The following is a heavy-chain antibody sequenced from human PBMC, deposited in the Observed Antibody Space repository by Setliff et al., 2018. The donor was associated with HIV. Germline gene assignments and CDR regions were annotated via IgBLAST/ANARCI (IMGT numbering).Heavy chain of an antibody. J-gene: IGHJ4*02. V-gene: IGHV3-48*01. CDR1: GFSFNMYP. D-gene: IGHD1-7*01. CDR3: ARGNYGGLSFDY. CDR2: IGRSGGTI. Sequence: AGGSLRLSCAASGFSFNMYPMNWVRQTPGKGLRWISFIGRSGGTIYYADSVKGRFTISRDNVKNSLYLQITSLRAEDTGVYYCARGNYGGLSFDYWGQGTLVTVSS.